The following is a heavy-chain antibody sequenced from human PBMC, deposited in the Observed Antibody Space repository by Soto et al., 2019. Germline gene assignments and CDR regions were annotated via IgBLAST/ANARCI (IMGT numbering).Heavy chain of an antibody. J-gene: IGHJ6*02. V-gene: IGHV3-30*18. D-gene: IGHD3-3*01. CDR2: ISYDGSNK. CDR3: AKDGLDDRGSGYLYYYYYGMDV. Sequence: GGSLRLSCAASGFTFSNYGMHWVRQAPGKGLEWVAVISYDGSNKYYADSVKGRFTISRDNSKNTLYLQMNSLRAEDTAVYYCAKDGLDDRGSGYLYYYYYGMDVWGQGTTVTVSS. CDR1: GFTFSNYG.